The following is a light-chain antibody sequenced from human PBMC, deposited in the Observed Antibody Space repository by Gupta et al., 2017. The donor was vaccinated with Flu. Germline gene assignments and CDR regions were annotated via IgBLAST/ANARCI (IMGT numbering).Light chain of an antibody. CDR3: QSYDSTLIAWV. J-gene: IGLJ1*01. CDR1: SSNVGAGYG. V-gene: IGLV1-40*01. Sequence: VTISCTGSSSNVGAGYGVYWYQQLPRTAPQLLLFGNTNRPSGVPGRFSDSKSGTSASLAITGPQPEDEADYYCQSYDSTLIAWVFAPGT. CDR2: GNT.